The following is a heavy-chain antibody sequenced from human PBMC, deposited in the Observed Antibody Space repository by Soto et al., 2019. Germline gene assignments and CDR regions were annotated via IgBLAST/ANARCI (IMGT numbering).Heavy chain of an antibody. CDR3: ARSGYCSGGSCYLSGMDV. J-gene: IGHJ6*02. CDR1: GYSFTSYW. V-gene: IGHV5-10-1*01. D-gene: IGHD2-15*01. CDR2: IDPSDSYT. Sequence: PGESLKISCKGSGYSFTSYWISWVRQMPGKGLEWMGRIDPSDSYTNYSPSFQGHVTISADKSISTAYLQWSSLKASDTAMYYCARSGYCSGGSCYLSGMDVWGQGTTVTVSS.